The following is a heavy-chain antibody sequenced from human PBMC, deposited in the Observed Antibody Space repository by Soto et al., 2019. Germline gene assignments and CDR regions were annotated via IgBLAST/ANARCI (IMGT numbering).Heavy chain of an antibody. CDR3: ARGLEAGDK. CDR2: INPNGGST. D-gene: IGHD3-9*01. Sequence: QVRLVQSGAEVKKPGASVKVSCKASGYIFTNYYIHWVRQAPGQGLEWMAIINPNGGSTNCAQEFQSRITLTRDTSTSTGYMVLSSLTSEDEAGYYCARGLEAGDKWGQGTLVTVSS. V-gene: IGHV1-46*03. J-gene: IGHJ4*02. CDR1: GYIFTNYY.